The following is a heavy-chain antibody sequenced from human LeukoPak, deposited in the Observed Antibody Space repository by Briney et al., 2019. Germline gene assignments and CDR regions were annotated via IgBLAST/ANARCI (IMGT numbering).Heavy chain of an antibody. CDR2: FDPEDGET. V-gene: IGHV1-24*01. D-gene: IGHD3-22*01. Sequence: ASVKVSCKVSGYTLTELSMHWVRQAPGKGLEWMGGFDPEDGETIYAQKFQGRVTMTEDTSTDTAYMELSSLTSEDTAVYYCARGNYFFDSSGYYPVPDYWGQGTLVTVSS. CDR1: GYTLTELS. CDR3: ARGNYFFDSSGYYPVPDY. J-gene: IGHJ4*02.